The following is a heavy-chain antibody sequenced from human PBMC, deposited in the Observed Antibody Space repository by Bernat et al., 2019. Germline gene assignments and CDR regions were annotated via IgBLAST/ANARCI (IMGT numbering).Heavy chain of an antibody. CDR2: IYYSGST. CDR3: ARADEFSLRSRQYFDY. CDR1: GGSISSGGYY. J-gene: IGHJ4*02. D-gene: IGHD3-3*01. Sequence: QVQLQESGPGLVKPSQTLSLTCTVSGGSISSGGYYWSWIRQHPGKGLEWIGYIYYSGSTYYNPSLKSRVTISVDTSENQFSLKLSSVTAADTAVYYCARADEFSLRSRQYFDYWGQGTLVTVSS. V-gene: IGHV4-31*03.